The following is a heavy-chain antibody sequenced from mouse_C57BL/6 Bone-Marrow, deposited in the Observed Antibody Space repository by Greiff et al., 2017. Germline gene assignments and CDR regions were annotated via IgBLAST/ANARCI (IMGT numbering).Heavy chain of an antibody. Sequence: QVQLQQPGAELVRPGTSVKLSCKASGYTFTSYWMHWVKQRPGQGLEWIGVIDPSDSYTNYNQKFTGKATLTVDTSSSTAYMQLSSLTSEDSAVYYCARYGTLFAYWGQGTLVTVSA. J-gene: IGHJ3*01. CDR1: GYTFTSYW. V-gene: IGHV1-59*01. CDR2: IDPSDSYT. D-gene: IGHD1-1*01. CDR3: ARYGTLFAY.